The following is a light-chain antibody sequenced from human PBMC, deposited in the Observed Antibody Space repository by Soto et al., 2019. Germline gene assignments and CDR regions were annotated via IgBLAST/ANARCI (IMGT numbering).Light chain of an antibody. CDR3: QQGHSTPPWT. Sequence: DIRMTQSPSSLSASVGDRVIITCRASQTISNYLNWYQQKPGTAPKLLIYAASNLQSGVPSTFSASGSGTDFTLTISSLHPEDFATDDGQQGHSTPPWTCGQGTKVEVK. CDR2: AAS. CDR1: QTISNY. J-gene: IGKJ1*01. V-gene: IGKV1-39*01.